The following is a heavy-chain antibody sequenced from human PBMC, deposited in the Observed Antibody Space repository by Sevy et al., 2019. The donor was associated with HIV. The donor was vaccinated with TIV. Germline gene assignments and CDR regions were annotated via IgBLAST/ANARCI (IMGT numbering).Heavy chain of an antibody. V-gene: IGHV3-21*01. CDR2: ISSSSSYI. CDR1: GFTFSSYS. D-gene: IGHD6-13*01. CDR3: ATSIAAARTFDP. J-gene: IGHJ5*02. Sequence: GGSLRLSCAASGFTFSSYSMNWVRQAPGKGLEWVSSISSSSSYIYYADSVKGRFTISRGNAKNSLYLQMNSLRAEDTAVYYCATSIAAARTFDPWGQGTLVTVSS.